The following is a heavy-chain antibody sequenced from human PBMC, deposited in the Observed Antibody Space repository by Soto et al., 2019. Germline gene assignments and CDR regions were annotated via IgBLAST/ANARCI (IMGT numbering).Heavy chain of an antibody. V-gene: IGHV3-7*03. CDR1: GFTFSSYW. Sequence: GGSLRLSCAASGFTFSSYWMSWVRQAPGKGLEWVANIKQDGSEKYYVYSVKGRFTISRDNAKNSLYLQMNSLRAEDTAVYYCARAGGYGSGSSTLDYWGQGTLVTVSS. J-gene: IGHJ4*02. CDR3: ARAGGYGSGSSTLDY. D-gene: IGHD3-10*01. CDR2: IKQDGSEK.